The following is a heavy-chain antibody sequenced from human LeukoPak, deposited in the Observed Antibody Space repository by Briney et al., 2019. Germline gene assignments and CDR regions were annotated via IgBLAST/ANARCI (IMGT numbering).Heavy chain of an antibody. CDR1: GFRFEDYA. CDR2: ISSNTYGGTT. D-gene: IGHD5-24*01. V-gene: IGHV3-49*04. CDR3: TTRDGYNPGAFDI. J-gene: IGHJ3*02. Sequence: GGSLRLSCTASGFRFEDYALSWVRQAPGKGLEWVSFISSNTYGGTTEYATSVKNRFSFSTDDSKSSVYLQQNSLKTEDTAVYYCTTRDGYNPGAFDIWGQGTMVTVSS.